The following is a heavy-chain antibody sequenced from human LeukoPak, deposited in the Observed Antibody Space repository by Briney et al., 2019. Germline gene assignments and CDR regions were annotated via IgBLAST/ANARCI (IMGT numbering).Heavy chain of an antibody. CDR2: IYENGGTT. Sequence: GGSLRLSCVGSGFTFRSHAMSWVRQAPEKGLEFVSGIYENGGTTYYADSVKGRFSISRDNSKNTLYLQMDSLRGEDTAVYYCAKDFRIGYSAHFDYWGQGAMVTVSS. D-gene: IGHD2-21*01. V-gene: IGHV3-23*01. CDR3: AKDFRIGYSAHFDY. CDR1: GFTFRSHA. J-gene: IGHJ4*02.